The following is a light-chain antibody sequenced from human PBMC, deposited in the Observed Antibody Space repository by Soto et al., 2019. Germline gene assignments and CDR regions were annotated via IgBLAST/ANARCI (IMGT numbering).Light chain of an antibody. CDR1: QSVSTNY. J-gene: IGKJ1*01. CDR3: QQYGSSPPT. CDR2: GAS. Sequence: EIVLTQSPGTLSLSPGERATLSCRASQSVSTNYLAWYQRKPGQAPRLLIYGASSRATDIPNRFSGSGSGTDSTLTITRLKAEDFAVYYYQQYGSSPPTFGQGTKVEIK. V-gene: IGKV3-20*01.